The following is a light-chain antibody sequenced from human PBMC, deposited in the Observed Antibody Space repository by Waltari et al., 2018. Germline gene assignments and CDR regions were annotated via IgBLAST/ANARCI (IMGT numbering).Light chain of an antibody. Sequence: QSVLTQPPSVSGAPGQRVTIPCTGSSPNIGAGYDVHWYQQLPGTAPNLLIYGNSNRPSGVPDRFSGSKSGTSASLAITGLQAEDEADYYCQSYDSSLSALYVFGTGTKVTVL. V-gene: IGLV1-40*01. CDR1: SPNIGAGYD. J-gene: IGLJ1*01. CDR2: GNS. CDR3: QSYDSSLSALYV.